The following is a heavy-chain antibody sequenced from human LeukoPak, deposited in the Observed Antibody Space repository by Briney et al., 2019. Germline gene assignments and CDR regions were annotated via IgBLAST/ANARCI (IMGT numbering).Heavy chain of an antibody. CDR1: GGSISNYY. CDR2: IYSSGNT. Sequence: SETLSLTCTVSGGSISNYYWSWIRQAAGKGLEWIGRIYSSGNTNYNPSLKSRVTMSIDRSKNQLSLKLSSATAADTAVYYCARESYSSSTSGLHYWGQGTLVTVSS. J-gene: IGHJ4*02. D-gene: IGHD6-6*01. V-gene: IGHV4-4*07. CDR3: ARESYSSSTSGLHY.